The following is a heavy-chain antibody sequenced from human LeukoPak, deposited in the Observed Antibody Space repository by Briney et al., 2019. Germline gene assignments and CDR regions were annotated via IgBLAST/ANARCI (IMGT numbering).Heavy chain of an antibody. CDR3: ASGSGSYTDYYYYGMDV. J-gene: IGHJ6*02. Sequence: SRTLSLTCAVSGGSISSGGYSWSWIRQPPGKGLEWIGYIYHSGSTYYNPSLKSRVTISVDRSKNQFSLKLSSVTAADTAVYYCASGSGSYTDYYYYGMDVWGQGTTVTVSS. D-gene: IGHD3-10*01. V-gene: IGHV4-30-2*01. CDR2: IYHSGST. CDR1: GGSISSGGYS.